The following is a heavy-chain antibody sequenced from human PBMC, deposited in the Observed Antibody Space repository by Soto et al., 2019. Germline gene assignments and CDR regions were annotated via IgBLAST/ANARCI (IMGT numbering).Heavy chain of an antibody. J-gene: IGHJ6*02. V-gene: IGHV5-51*01. CDR2: IYPGDSDT. CDR3: ARTRSFTLGFYYDGMDV. CDR1: GYSFASYW. Sequence: GESLKISCKGSGYSFASYWIGWVRQMPGKDLGWMGIIYPGDSDTRYSPSFQGQVTISADKSLRTAYLQWTSLKASDTALYYCARTRSFTLGFYYDGMDVWGQGTTVTVSS. D-gene: IGHD6-6*01.